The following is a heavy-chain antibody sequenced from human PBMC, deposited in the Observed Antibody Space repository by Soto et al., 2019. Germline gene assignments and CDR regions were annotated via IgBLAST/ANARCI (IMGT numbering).Heavy chain of an antibody. CDR3: AKEELAAAGMDY. J-gene: IGHJ4*02. Sequence: QVQLVESGGGVVQPGRSLRLSCAASGFTFSSYGMHWVRQAPGKGLEWVAVISYDGSNKYYADSVKGRFTISRDNSKNTLYLQMTRLRAEDTAVYYCAKEELAAAGMDYWGKGTLVTVSS. D-gene: IGHD6-13*01. V-gene: IGHV3-30*18. CDR1: GFTFSSYG. CDR2: ISYDGSNK.